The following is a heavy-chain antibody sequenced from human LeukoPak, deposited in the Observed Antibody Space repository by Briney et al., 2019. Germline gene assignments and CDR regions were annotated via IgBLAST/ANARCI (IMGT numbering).Heavy chain of an antibody. CDR3: AKDPSRDGYNFVY. CDR1: GFTFDDYA. V-gene: IGHV3-9*01. D-gene: IGHD5-12*01. J-gene: IGHJ4*02. Sequence: PGRSLRLSCAASGFTFDDYARHWVRQAPGKGLEWVSGISWNSGSIGYADSVKGRFTISRDNAKNSLYLQMNSLRAEDTALYYCAKDPSRDGYNFVYWGQGTLVTVSS. CDR2: ISWNSGSI.